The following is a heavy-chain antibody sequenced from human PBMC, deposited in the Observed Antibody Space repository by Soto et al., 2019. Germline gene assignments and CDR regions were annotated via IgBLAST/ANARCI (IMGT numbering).Heavy chain of an antibody. CDR2: INHSGST. CDR1: GGSFSGYY. V-gene: IGHV4-34*01. J-gene: IGHJ4*02. Sequence: QVQLQQWGAGLLKPSETLSLTCAVYGGSFSGYYWSWIRQPPGKGLEWIGEINHSGSTNYNPSLKSRVTISVYTSKNQFSLKLSSVTAADTAVYYCAQLWSRPADYWGQGTLVTVSS. CDR3: AQLWSRPADY. D-gene: IGHD3-16*01.